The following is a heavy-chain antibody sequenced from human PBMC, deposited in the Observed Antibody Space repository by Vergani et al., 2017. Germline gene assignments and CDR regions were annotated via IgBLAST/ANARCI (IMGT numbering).Heavy chain of an antibody. CDR3: ARQFWVSQGVGAFET. V-gene: IGHV4-30-2*03. D-gene: IGHD3-16*01. CDR1: GGSISSGGYS. CDR2: VFHSGSA. Sequence: QLQLQESGSGLVKPSQTLSLTCAVSGGSISSGGYSWSWIRQPPGKGLEWIATVFHSGSAYYNPSLRRRVTISVETSKNQFSLRLTTLTAADTAVYYCARQFWVSQGVGAFETWGRGTEVSVSS. J-gene: IGHJ3*02.